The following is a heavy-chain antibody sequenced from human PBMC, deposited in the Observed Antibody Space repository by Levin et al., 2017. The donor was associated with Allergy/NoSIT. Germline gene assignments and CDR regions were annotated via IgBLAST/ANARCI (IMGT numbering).Heavy chain of an antibody. V-gene: IGHV4-34*01. J-gene: IGHJ4*02. D-gene: IGHD2-15*01. CDR3: ARARGRYCSGGSCPPGDY. Sequence: PSETLSLTCAVYGGSFSGYYWSWIRQPPGKGLEWIGEINHSGSTNYNPSLKSRVTISVDTSKNQFSLKLSSVTAADTAVYYCARARGRYCSGGSCPPGDYWGQGTLVTVSS. CDR2: INHSGST. CDR1: GGSFSGYY.